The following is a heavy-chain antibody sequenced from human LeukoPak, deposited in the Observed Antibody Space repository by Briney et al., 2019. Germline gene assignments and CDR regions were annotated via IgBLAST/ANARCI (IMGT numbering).Heavy chain of an antibody. CDR2: MNPNSGNT. J-gene: IGHJ4*02. Sequence: ASVKVSCKASGYTFTSYDINWVRQAPGQGLEWMGWMNPNSGNTGYAQKFQGRVTMARNTSISTAYMELSSLRSEDTAVYYWARGLGIAAAGKGEFDYWGQGTLVTVSS. CDR3: ARGLGIAAAGKGEFDY. D-gene: IGHD6-13*01. CDR1: GYTFTSYD. V-gene: IGHV1-8*01.